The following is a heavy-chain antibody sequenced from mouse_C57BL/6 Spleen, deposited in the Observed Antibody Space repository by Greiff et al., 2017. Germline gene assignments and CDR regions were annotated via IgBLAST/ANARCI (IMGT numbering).Heavy chain of an antibody. CDR2: IYPGDGDT. J-gene: IGHJ2*01. V-gene: IGHV1-82*01. Sequence: QVQLQQSGPELVKPGASVKISCKASGYAFSSSWMNWVKQRPGKGLEWIGRIYPGDGDTNYNGKFKGKATLTADKSSSTAYMQLSSLTSEDSAVYCGARGDYGDYWGQGTTRTVSS. D-gene: IGHD2-4*01. CDR3: ARGDYGDY. CDR1: GYAFSSSW.